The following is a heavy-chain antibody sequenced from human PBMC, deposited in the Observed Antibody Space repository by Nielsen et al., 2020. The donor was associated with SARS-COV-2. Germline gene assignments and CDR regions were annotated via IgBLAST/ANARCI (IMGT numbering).Heavy chain of an antibody. Sequence: SETLSLTCAVSGGSISSYYWSWIRQPPGKGLEWIGYISYSGSTNYNPSLKSRVTISVDTSKNQFSLKLSSVTAADTAVYYCASCGYDYDYWGQGTLVTVSS. D-gene: IGHD5-12*01. CDR2: ISYSGST. J-gene: IGHJ4*02. CDR3: ASCGYDYDY. CDR1: GGSISSYY. V-gene: IGHV4-59*01.